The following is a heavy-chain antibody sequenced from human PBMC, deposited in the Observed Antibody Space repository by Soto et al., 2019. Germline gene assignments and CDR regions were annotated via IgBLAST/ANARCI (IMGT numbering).Heavy chain of an antibody. CDR3: ARGGRSSSWFPREYYYYGMDV. CDR2: INPNSGGT. D-gene: IGHD6-13*01. Sequence: GASVKVSCKASGYTFTGYYMHWVRHAPGQGLEWMGWINPNSGGTNYAQKFQGWVTMTRDTSISTAYMELSRLRSDDTAVYYCARGGRSSSWFPREYYYYGMDVWGQGTTVTVSS. V-gene: IGHV1-2*04. CDR1: GYTFTGYY. J-gene: IGHJ6*02.